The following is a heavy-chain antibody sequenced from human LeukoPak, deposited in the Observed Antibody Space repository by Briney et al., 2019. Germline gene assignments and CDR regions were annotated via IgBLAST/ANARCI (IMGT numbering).Heavy chain of an antibody. D-gene: IGHD5-12*01. CDR2: ICYSVST. J-gene: IGHJ3*01. V-gene: IGHV4-39*01. CDR3: ARHSRSGYGGYENAFDL. Sequence: PSEALSLTCTVSGDSFSSSTYYWGWLRQPTGEGVEWVGNICYSVSTYYNPSLRSRVTMSVDTSKHQFSLRLSSVTGAHTAIYYCARHSRSGYGGYENAFDLWGQGTMVSVSS. CDR1: GDSFSSSTYY.